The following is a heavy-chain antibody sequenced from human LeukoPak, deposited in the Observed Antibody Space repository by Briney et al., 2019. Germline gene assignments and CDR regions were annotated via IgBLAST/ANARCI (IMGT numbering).Heavy chain of an antibody. D-gene: IGHD4-17*01. CDR1: GFTFGDYA. CDR3: TRDYGDYKGDY. Sequence: GGSLRLSCTGSGFTFGDYAVIWVRQPPGRGLEWVGFIRRKGYGGTRAYAACVKGRFTISRDDSNSLAYLQLDSLKTDDTSVYNSTRDYGDYKGDYWGQGTMVTVSS. V-gene: IGHV3-49*04. CDR2: IRRKGYGGTR. J-gene: IGHJ4*01.